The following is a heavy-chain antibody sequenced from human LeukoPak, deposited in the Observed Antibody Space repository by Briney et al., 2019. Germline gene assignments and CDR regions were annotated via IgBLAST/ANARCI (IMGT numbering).Heavy chain of an antibody. CDR1: GFTFSSYG. Sequence: PGRSLRLSCAASGFTFSSYGMHWVRQAPGKGLEWVAVISYDGSNKYYADSVKGRFTISRDNSKDTLYLQMNSLRAEDTAVYYCAKGRCYYDSSGYYRFDYWGQGTLVTVSS. D-gene: IGHD3-22*01. CDR3: AKGRCYYDSSGYYRFDY. V-gene: IGHV3-30*18. CDR2: ISYDGSNK. J-gene: IGHJ4*02.